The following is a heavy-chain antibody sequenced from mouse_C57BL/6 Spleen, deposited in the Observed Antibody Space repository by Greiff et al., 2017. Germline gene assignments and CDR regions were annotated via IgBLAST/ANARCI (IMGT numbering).Heavy chain of an antibody. V-gene: IGHV10-1*01. CDR1: GFSFNTYA. CDR2: IRSKSNNYAS. Sequence: EVKLMESGGGLVQPKGSLTLSCAASGFSFNTYAMNWVRQAPGKGLEWVARIRSKSNNYASYYADSVKDRFTISRDESESMIYLQMNNLKTEGTAMYDCVSGDYSNYAGFAYWGQGTLVTVSA. J-gene: IGHJ3*01. D-gene: IGHD2-5*01. CDR3: VSGDYSNYAGFAY.